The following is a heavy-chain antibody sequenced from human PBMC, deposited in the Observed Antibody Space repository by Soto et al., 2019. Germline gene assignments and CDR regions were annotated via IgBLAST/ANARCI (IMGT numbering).Heavy chain of an antibody. Sequence: PGGSLRLSCAASGFTFSNYGIHWVRQAPGKGLEWVASVSYDGRDKYYADSVKGRFTISRDNSKNTLYLQMNSLRAEDTAVYSCAKLYSWDLVDYWGQGTLVTVSS. V-gene: IGHV3-30*18. D-gene: IGHD1-26*01. J-gene: IGHJ4*02. CDR1: GFTFSNYG. CDR2: VSYDGRDK. CDR3: AKLYSWDLVDY.